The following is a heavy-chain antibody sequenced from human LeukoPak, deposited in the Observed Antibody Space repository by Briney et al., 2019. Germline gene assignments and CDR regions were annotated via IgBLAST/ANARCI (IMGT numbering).Heavy chain of an antibody. V-gene: IGHV4-39*01. CDR2: IYSSGVT. D-gene: IGHD2-15*01. CDR1: GGANTFSSGYY. J-gene: IGHJ4*02. Sequence: SETLSLTCSVSGGANTFSSGYYWGWIRQPPGKGLEWIGSIYSSGVTNYNPSLKSRVTISVDSSKKQFSLNLSFVTAADTAVYYCARPNQYCIGDRCYSGHYWGQGTLVTVSS. CDR3: ARPNQYCIGDRCYSGHY.